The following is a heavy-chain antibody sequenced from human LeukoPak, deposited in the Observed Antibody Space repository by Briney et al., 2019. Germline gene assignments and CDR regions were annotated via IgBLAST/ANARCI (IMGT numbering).Heavy chain of an antibody. CDR2: ISYDGSNK. Sequence: GGSLRLSCAASGFTFSSYGMHWVRQAPGKGLEWVAVISYDGSNKYYADSVKGRFTISRDNSKNTLYLQMNSLRAEDTAVYYCAKEPLPPRDGYNFYFDYWGQGTLVTVSS. D-gene: IGHD5-12*01. V-gene: IGHV3-30*18. CDR1: GFTFSSYG. CDR3: AKEPLPPRDGYNFYFDY. J-gene: IGHJ4*02.